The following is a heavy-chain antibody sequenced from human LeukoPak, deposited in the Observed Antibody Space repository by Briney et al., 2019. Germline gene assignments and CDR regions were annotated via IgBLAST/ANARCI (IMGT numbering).Heavy chain of an antibody. D-gene: IGHD6-13*01. V-gene: IGHV3-23*01. Sequence: GGSLRLSCAASGFTFRSYAMNWVRQAPGKGLEWVSVISGSGGTTNYADSVKGRFTISRDNSKNMLYLQMNSLRAEDTAVYYCAKGRTGYIPDYWGQGTPVTVSS. CDR1: GFTFRSYA. CDR2: ISGSGGTT. CDR3: AKGRTGYIPDY. J-gene: IGHJ4*02.